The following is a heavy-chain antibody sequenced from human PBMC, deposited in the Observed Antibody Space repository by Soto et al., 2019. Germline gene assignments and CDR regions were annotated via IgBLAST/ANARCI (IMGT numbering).Heavy chain of an antibody. V-gene: IGHV4-39*07. CDR1: GGSISSTNYY. CDR2: IYYSGST. J-gene: IGHJ5*02. D-gene: IGHD1-20*01. CDR3: ARVGGINWFDP. Sequence: SETLSLTCTVSGGSISSTNYYWVWIRQPPGKGLEWIGTIYYSGSTNYNPSLKSRVTISVDTSKNQFSLKLSSVTAADTAVYYCARVGGINWFDPWGQGTLVTVSS.